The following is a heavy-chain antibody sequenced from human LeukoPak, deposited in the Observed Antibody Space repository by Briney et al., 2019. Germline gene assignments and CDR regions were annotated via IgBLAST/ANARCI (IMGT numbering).Heavy chain of an antibody. CDR2: IRSKAYGGTT. J-gene: IGHJ4*02. CDR3: TRAYYYDSSGYYFY. V-gene: IGHV3-49*03. D-gene: IGHD3-22*01. CDR1: GFTFGDYA. Sequence: GGSPRLSCTASGFTFGDYAMSWFRQAPGKGLEWVGFIRSKAYGGTTEYAASVKGRFTISRDDSKSIAYLQMNSLKTEDTAVYYCTRAYYYDSSGYYFYWGQGTLVTVSS.